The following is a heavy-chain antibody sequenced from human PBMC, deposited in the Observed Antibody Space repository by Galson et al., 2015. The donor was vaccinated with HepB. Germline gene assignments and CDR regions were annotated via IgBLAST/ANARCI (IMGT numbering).Heavy chain of an antibody. CDR1: GYTLTELS. J-gene: IGHJ5*02. D-gene: IGHD2-2*01. CDR2: FDPEDGET. V-gene: IGHV1-24*01. Sequence: SVKVSCKVSGYTLTELSMHWVRQAPGKGLEWMGGFDPEDGETIYAQKFQGRVTMTEDTSTDTAYMELSSLRSEDTAVYYCATGIAVPAWEGWFDPWGQGTLVTVSS. CDR3: ATGIAVPAWEGWFDP.